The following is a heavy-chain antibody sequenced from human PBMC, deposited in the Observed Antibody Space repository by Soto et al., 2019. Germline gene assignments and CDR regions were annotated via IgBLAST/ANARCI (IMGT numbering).Heavy chain of an antibody. CDR2: IYHNGSP. J-gene: IGHJ4*02. Sequence: SETLSLTCVVSGGSISSTNWWTWVRQPPGKRLEWIGEIYHNGSPTYSPSLRGRATISVDKSNNQFSLRLRSVTAADTAVYYCAREPAIWGQGTLVTVSS. V-gene: IGHV4-4*02. CDR3: AREPAI. CDR1: GGSISSTNW.